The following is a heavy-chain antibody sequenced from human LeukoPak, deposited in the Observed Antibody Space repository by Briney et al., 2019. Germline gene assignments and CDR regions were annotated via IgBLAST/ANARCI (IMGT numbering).Heavy chain of an antibody. CDR2: IYYSGST. CDR3: ARENRDWLLDY. CDR1: GGSISSSSYY. Sequence: SETLSLTCTVSGGSISSSSYYWGWIRQPPGKGLEWIGSIYYSGSTYYNPSLKSRVTISVDTSKNQFSLKLSSETAADTAVYYCARENRDWLLDYWGQGTLVTVSS. V-gene: IGHV4-39*07. J-gene: IGHJ4*02. D-gene: IGHD3-9*01.